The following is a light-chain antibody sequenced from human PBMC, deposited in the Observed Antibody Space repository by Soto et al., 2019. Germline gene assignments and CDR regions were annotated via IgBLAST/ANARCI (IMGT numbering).Light chain of an antibody. J-gene: IGKJ4*01. CDR1: QSVGNNY. CDR3: QQYGSTPLT. V-gene: IGKV3-20*01. CDR2: DAS. Sequence: EIVLTQSPGTLSLSPGERATLSCRASQSVGNNYLAWYQQKTGQAPRFLIYDASSRATGAPDSFSGSGSGTDFTLTISRLEPEDFAVYYCQQYGSTPLTFGGGTKVEIK.